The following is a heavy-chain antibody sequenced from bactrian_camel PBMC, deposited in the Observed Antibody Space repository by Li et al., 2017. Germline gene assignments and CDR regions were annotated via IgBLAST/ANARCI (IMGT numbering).Heavy chain of an antibody. Sequence: HVQLVESGGGSVQAGGSLRLSCVTSGYTDSTYCRVWIRQGPGKEREVVAVITTDGVTTYYADSVKGRFTISRDNAKNTLTLQMNSLKPEDTVMYYCASNRALSCHPTIPAADFGYWGQGTQVTVS. J-gene: IGHJ6*01. D-gene: IGHD3*01. CDR1: GYTDSTYC. CDR3: ASNRALSCHPTIPAADFGY. V-gene: IGHV3S1*01. CDR2: ITTDGVTT.